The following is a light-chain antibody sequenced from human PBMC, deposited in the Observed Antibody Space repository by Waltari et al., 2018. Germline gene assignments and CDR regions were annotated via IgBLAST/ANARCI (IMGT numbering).Light chain of an antibody. CDR2: KAS. Sequence: DIQMTQSPSTLSASVGDRVTIPCRASQSISSWLAWYQQKPGKAPKLLIYKASSLESGVPSRFSGSGSGTEFTLTISSLQPDDFATYYCQQYNSYSHWTFGQGTKVEIK. J-gene: IGKJ1*01. CDR1: QSISSW. V-gene: IGKV1-5*03. CDR3: QQYNSYSHWT.